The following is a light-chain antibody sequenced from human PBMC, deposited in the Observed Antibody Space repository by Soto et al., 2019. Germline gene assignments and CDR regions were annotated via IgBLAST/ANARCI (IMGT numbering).Light chain of an antibody. J-gene: IGKJ5*01. CDR2: DAS. V-gene: IGKV3-11*01. Sequence: EIVLTQSPATLSLSPGERATLSCRTSQSVSSYFAWYQQKPGRAPRLLIYDASNRATGIPARFIGSGSGTDFTLTICILEPEDFAVYYCQQRSNWPITFGQGTRLEIK. CDR1: QSVSSY. CDR3: QQRSNWPIT.